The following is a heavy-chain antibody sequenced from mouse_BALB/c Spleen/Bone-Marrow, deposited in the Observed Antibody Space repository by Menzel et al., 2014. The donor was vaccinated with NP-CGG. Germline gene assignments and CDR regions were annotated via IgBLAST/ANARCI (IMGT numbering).Heavy chain of an antibody. Sequence: EVKVVESGGGLVKPGGSLKLSCAASGFAFSSYDMSWVRQTPEKRLEWVAYISSGGGSTYYSDTVKGRFTISRDNAKNTLYLEMSSLKSEDTAMYYCARHMTRGFAYWGQGTLVTVSA. J-gene: IGHJ3*01. V-gene: IGHV5-12-1*01. D-gene: IGHD2-13*01. CDR2: ISSGGGST. CDR3: ARHMTRGFAY. CDR1: GFAFSSYD.